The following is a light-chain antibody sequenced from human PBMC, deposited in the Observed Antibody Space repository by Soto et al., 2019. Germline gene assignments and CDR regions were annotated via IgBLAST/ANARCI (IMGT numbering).Light chain of an antibody. Sequence: DIQMTQSPSSLSASVGDRVTITCRASQGISTYLVWYQQRQGRAPKLLIYDASSLLSGVPSRFSGSGSGTDFTLTISSLQPEDFATYYCQQSYRTPYIFGQGTKLETK. J-gene: IGKJ2*01. V-gene: IGKV1-39*01. CDR3: QQSYRTPYI. CDR1: QGISTY. CDR2: DAS.